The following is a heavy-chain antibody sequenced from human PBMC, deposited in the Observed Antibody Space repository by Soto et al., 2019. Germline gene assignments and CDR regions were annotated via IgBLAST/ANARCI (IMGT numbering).Heavy chain of an antibody. CDR1: GFTFSSYS. D-gene: IGHD6-19*01. CDR3: ARDGSSGWYGFDYYYSYGMDV. Sequence: EVQLVESGGGLVKPGGSLRLSCAASGFTFSSYSMNWVRQAPGKGLEWVSSISSSSSYIYYADSVKGRFTISRDNAKNSLYLQMNSLRAEDTAVYYCARDGSSGWYGFDYYYSYGMDVWGQGTTVTVSS. CDR2: ISSSSSYI. J-gene: IGHJ6*02. V-gene: IGHV3-21*01.